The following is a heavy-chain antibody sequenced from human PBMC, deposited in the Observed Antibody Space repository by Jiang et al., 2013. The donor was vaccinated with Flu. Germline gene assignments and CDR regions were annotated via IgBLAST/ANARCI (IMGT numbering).Heavy chain of an antibody. CDR2: ISSSSSYI. J-gene: IGHJ4*02. CDR3: AREGPWEGYSSVGTGFDC. CDR1: GLTFSSYR. V-gene: IGHV3-21*01. Sequence: VQLLESGGGLVKPGGSLRLSCAASGLTFSSYRMNWVRQAPGKGLEWVSSISSSSSYIYYADSVKGRFTISRDNAKNSLYLQMNSLRAEDTAVYYCAREGPWEGYSSVGTGFDCWGQGTLVTVSS. D-gene: IGHD6-25*01.